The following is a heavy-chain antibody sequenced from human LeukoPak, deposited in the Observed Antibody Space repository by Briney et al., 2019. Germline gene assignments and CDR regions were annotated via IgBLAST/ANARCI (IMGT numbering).Heavy chain of an antibody. CDR1: GGSISSYY. CDR3: ATSIAARPLGVNWFDP. CDR2: INHSGST. D-gene: IGHD6-6*01. V-gene: IGHV4-34*01. Sequence: SETLSLTCTVSGGSISSYYWSWLRQPPGKGLEWIGEINHSGSTNYNPSLKSRVTISVDTSKNQFSLKLSSVTAADTAVYYCATSIAARPLGVNWFDPWGQGTLVTVSS. J-gene: IGHJ5*02.